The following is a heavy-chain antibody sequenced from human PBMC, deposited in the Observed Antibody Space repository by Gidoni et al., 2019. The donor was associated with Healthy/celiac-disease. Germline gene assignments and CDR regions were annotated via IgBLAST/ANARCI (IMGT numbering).Heavy chain of an antibody. CDR3: ASDRIPRGGGDSFDY. D-gene: IGHD2-21*02. CDR1: GGTFSSYA. Sequence: QVQLVQAGAEVKKPGSSVKVACKAAGGTFSSYAISWVRQAPGQGLDWMGGFFPIFGPATYAQTFQGRVTITADNSTSTAYMELSSLRSEDTAVYYCASDRIPRGGGDSFDYCGQGTLVTVSS. J-gene: IGHJ4*02. V-gene: IGHV1-69*06. CDR2: FFPIFGPA.